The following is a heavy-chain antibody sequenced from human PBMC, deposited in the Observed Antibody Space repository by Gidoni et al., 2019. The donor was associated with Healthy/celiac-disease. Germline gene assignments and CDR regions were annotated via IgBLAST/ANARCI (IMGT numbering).Heavy chain of an antibody. CDR2: ISGSGGST. CDR1: GFTFSSYA. D-gene: IGHD6-13*01. CDR3: AKDPIAAAGTHYYYYGMDV. Sequence: VQLLESGGGLVQPGGSLRLSCAASGFTFSSYAMSWVRQAPGKGLEWVSAISGSGGSTYYADSVKGRFTISRDNSKNTLYLQMNSLRAEDTAVYYCAKDPIAAAGTHYYYYGMDVWGQGTTVTVSS. V-gene: IGHV3-23*01. J-gene: IGHJ6*02.